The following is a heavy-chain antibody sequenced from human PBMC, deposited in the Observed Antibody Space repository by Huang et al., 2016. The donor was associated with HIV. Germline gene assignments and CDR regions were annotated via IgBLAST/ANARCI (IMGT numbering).Heavy chain of an antibody. D-gene: IGHD2-15*01. V-gene: IGHV1-24*01. CDR2: IDPEEGET. CDR1: GYTVSELS. J-gene: IGHJ3*02. CDR3: ATSTPDVGAGVLRSAFDI. Sequence: QVQLVESGAELKKPGASVRVPCKVSGYTVSELSLHWVRQAPEKGLEWMGGIDPEEGETMYAQRLQGMDTMTEDTSTDTAYMELSSLRPEDTAVYYCATSTPDVGAGVLRSAFDIWGQGTMVTVSP.